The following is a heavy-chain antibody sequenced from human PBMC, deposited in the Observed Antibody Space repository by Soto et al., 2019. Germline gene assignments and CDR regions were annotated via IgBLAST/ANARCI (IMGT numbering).Heavy chain of an antibody. D-gene: IGHD6-19*01. CDR3: ARDRNGGWFHMDV. J-gene: IGHJ6*02. V-gene: IGHV3-33*01. Sequence: QVQLVESGGGVVQPGRSLRLSCVGSGFPFWHYGMHWVRQAPGKWLEWVAVIWSDGNKESYADSVKGRFAISRDNSKDTLYLEMNSRRVEGTAVYFCARDRNGGWFHMDVWGQGTTVSGSS. CDR2: IWSDGNKE. CDR1: GFPFWHYG.